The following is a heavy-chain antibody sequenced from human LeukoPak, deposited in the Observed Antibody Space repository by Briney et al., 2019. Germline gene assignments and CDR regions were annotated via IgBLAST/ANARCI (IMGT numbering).Heavy chain of an antibody. CDR1: GYTFTDYY. Sequence: ASVKVSCKASGYTFTDYYINWVRQAPGQGLEWMGIINPRGGSTNYAQKFQGRITMTRDTSTSTIYMELSSLRSEDTAVYYGGRGATWNYPYYFDYWGRGTLVTVSS. D-gene: IGHD1-7*01. V-gene: IGHV1-46*03. CDR2: INPRGGST. CDR3: GRGATWNYPYYFDY. J-gene: IGHJ4*02.